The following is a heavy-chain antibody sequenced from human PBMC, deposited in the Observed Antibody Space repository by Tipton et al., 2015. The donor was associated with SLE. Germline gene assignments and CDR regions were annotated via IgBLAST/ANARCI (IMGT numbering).Heavy chain of an antibody. CDR1: GFTFSSYS. CDR3: ARVRSSSFDY. J-gene: IGHJ4*02. D-gene: IGHD6-6*01. Sequence: SLRLSCAASGFTFSSYSMNWVRQAPGKGLEWVSYISSSSTIYYADSVKGRFTISRDNAKNSLYLQMNSLRAEDTAVYYCARVRSSSFDYWGQGTLVTVSS. CDR2: ISSSSTI. V-gene: IGHV3-48*01.